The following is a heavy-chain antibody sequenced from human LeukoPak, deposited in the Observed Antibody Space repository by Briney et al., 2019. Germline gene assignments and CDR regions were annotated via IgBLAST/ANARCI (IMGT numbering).Heavy chain of an antibody. Sequence: SETLSLTCAVYGGSFSGYYWSWIRQPPGKGLEWIGEINHSGSTNYNPSLKSRVTISVDTSKNQFSLKLSSVTAADTAVYYCASLGGSCYFDYWGQGTLVTVSS. CDR2: INHSGST. CDR1: GGSFSGYY. V-gene: IGHV4-34*01. D-gene: IGHD2-15*01. CDR3: ASLGGSCYFDY. J-gene: IGHJ4*02.